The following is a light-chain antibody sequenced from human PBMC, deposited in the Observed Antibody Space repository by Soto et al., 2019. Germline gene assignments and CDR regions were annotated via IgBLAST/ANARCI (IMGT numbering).Light chain of an antibody. CDR1: QSVSSY. Sequence: EIVLTQSPGTLSLSPGERATLSCRASQSVSSYLAWYQQKPGQAPRLLIYGASSRATGIPDRFSGSGSGTDFTLTISRLEPEEFAVYYCQQYGSSPRTFGQGTKVEI. CDR3: QQYGSSPRT. V-gene: IGKV3-20*01. CDR2: GAS. J-gene: IGKJ1*01.